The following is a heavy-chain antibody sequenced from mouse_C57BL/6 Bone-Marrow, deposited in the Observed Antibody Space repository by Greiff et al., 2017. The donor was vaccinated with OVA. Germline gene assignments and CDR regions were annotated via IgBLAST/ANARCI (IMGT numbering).Heavy chain of an antibody. J-gene: IGHJ4*01. CDR1: GYTFTNYW. CDR3: VYSNYDAMDY. D-gene: IGHD2-5*01. CDR2: IYPGGGYT. V-gene: IGHV1-63*01. Sequence: QVQLKESGAELVRPGTSVKMSCKASGYTFTNYWIGWAKQRPGHGLEWIGDIYPGGGYTNYNEKFKGKATLTADKSSSTAYMQFSSLTSEDSAIYYCVYSNYDAMDYWGQGTSVTVSS.